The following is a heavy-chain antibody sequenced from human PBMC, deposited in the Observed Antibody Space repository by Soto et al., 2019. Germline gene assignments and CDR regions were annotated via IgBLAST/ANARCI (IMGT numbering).Heavy chain of an antibody. D-gene: IGHD3-10*01. CDR1: GFTFSSYG. CDR2: ISYDGSNK. J-gene: IGHJ4*02. Sequence: QVQLVESGGGVVQPGRSLILSCAASGFTFSSYGMHWVRQAPGKGLEWVAVISYDGSNKYYADSVKGRFTISRDNSKNTMYLQMNSLRAEDTAVYYCAKEGNGRITMVRGVIMSYWGQGTLVTVSS. CDR3: AKEGNGRITMVRGVIMSY. V-gene: IGHV3-30*18.